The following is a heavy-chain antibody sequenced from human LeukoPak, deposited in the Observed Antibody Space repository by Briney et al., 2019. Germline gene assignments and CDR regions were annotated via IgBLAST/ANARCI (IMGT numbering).Heavy chain of an antibody. V-gene: IGHV3-73*01. CDR2: IRSKANSYAT. J-gene: IGHJ4*02. CDR3: AKGPLLPRPYYFDY. D-gene: IGHD2-21*02. Sequence: GGSLRLSCAASGFTFSGSAMHWVRQASGKGLEWVGRIRSKANSYATAYAASVKGRFTISRDDSKNTAYLQMNSLRAEDTAVYYCAKGPLLPRPYYFDYWGQGTLVTVSS. CDR1: GFTFSGSA.